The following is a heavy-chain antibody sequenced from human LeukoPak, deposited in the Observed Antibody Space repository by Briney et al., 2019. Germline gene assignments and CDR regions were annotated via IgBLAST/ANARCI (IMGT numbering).Heavy chain of an antibody. CDR1: GYTFTSYY. D-gene: IGHD5-12*01. V-gene: IGHV1-46*01. CDR2: INPSGGST. J-gene: IGHJ5*02. CDR3: AREASGYGQSAWFDP. Sequence: ASVKVSCKASGYTFTSYYMHWVRQAPGQGLEWMGIINPSGGSTNYAQKFQGRVTITRDTSASTAYMELSSLRSEDMAVYYCAREASGYGQSAWFDPWGQGTLVTVSS.